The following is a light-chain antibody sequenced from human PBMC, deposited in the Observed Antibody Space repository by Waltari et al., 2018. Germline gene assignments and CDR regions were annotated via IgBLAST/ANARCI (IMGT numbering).Light chain of an antibody. CDR2: GAS. J-gene: IGKJ1*01. CDR3: QQFNTWWT. CDR1: HSIRNN. Sequence: EIVLTQSPATLSVSPGERATLFFRASHSIRNNLAWYQQKPGQAPRLLIYGASTRATGIPARCSGSGSGTEFTLTISSLQSEDFAVYYCQQFNTWWTFGQGTKVEFK. V-gene: IGKV3-15*01.